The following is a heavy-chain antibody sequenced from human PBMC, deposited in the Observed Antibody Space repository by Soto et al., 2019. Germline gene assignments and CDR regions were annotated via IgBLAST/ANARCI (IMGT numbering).Heavy chain of an antibody. D-gene: IGHD6-19*01. CDR1: GFTFSSYA. J-gene: IGHJ4*02. Sequence: GGSLRLSSAASGFTFSSYAMHWVRQAPGKGLEWVAVISYDGSNKYYADSVKGRFTISRDNSKNTLYLQMNSLRAEDTAVYYCARGVEQWLVSPKKISPHTAAPYYFDYWGQGTRVTVSS. CDR2: ISYDGSNK. CDR3: ARGVEQWLVSPKKISPHTAAPYYFDY. V-gene: IGHV3-30-3*01.